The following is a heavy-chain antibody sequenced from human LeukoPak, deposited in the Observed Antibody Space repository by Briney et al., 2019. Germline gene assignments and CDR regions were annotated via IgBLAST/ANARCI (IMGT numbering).Heavy chain of an antibody. CDR3: ARDREGSGWLFDY. CDR1: GYDFINYG. D-gene: IGHD6-19*01. Sequence: GASVKVSCKASGYDFINYGISWVRQAPGQGLEWMGIINPSGGSTSYAQKFQGRVTLTRDTSTSTVYMELSSLRSEDTAVYYCARDREGSGWLFDYWGQGTLVTVSS. V-gene: IGHV1-46*01. CDR2: INPSGGST. J-gene: IGHJ4*02.